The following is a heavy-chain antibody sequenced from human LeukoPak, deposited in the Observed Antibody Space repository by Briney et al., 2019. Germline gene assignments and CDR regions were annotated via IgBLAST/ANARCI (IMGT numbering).Heavy chain of an antibody. CDR1: GFTFHHYA. D-gene: IGHD5-12*01. J-gene: IGHJ4*02. Sequence: PGRSLRLSCAASGFTFHHYAIHWVRQVPGKGLEWVSGISWNSAHIGYADSVKGRFTISRDNAKNSVYLQMNSLRAEDTALYYCAKDKAPLYSGYDWDLDFWGQGTMVTVSS. CDR2: ISWNSAHI. CDR3: AKDKAPLYSGYDWDLDF. V-gene: IGHV3-9*01.